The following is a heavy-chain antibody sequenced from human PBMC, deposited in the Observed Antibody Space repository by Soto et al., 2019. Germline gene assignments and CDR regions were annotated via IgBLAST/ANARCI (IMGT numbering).Heavy chain of an antibody. CDR1: GGTFSSYA. CDR2: SIPIFGTA. Sequence: QVQLVQSGAEVKKPGSSVKVSCKASGGTFSSYAISWVRQAPGQGLERIGGSIPIFGTANYAQKFQGRVKITGEESTRTGYMELSSLRAEDTAVYYCARGSVVVVAAIRDYYCGMDVWGQGTTVTVSS. CDR3: ARGSVVVVAAIRDYYCGMDV. J-gene: IGHJ6*02. V-gene: IGHV1-69*01. D-gene: IGHD2-15*01.